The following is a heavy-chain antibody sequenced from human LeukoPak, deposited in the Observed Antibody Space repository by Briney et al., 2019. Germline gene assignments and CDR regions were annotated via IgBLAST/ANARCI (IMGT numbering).Heavy chain of an antibody. CDR3: RRAAPNIVGVWDPPTTCSDP. D-gene: IGHD2-21*01. Sequence: PGGSLRLSCAASGFTFSSYSMNWVRQAPGKGLEWVSYISSSSSTIYYADSVKGRFTISRDNAKNSLYLQMNSLRAEDTAVYYWRRAAPNIVGVWDPPTTCSDPWGKGPWSPSPQ. CDR1: GFTFSSYS. V-gene: IGHV3-48*01. CDR2: ISSSSSTI. J-gene: IGHJ5*02.